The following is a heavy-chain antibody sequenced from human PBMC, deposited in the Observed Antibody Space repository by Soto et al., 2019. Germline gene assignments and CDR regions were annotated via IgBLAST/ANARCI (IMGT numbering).Heavy chain of an antibody. CDR3: ASGGMWEIHGYWFDP. J-gene: IGHJ5*02. CDR2: MNPNSGNT. V-gene: IGHV1-8*01. D-gene: IGHD1-26*01. CDR1: GYTFTSYD. Sequence: ASVKVSCKASGYTFTSYDINWVRQATGQGLEWMGWMNPNSGNTGYAQKFQGRVTMTRNTSISTAYMELSSLRSEDTDVYYCASGGMWEIHGYWFDPWGQGTLVTVS.